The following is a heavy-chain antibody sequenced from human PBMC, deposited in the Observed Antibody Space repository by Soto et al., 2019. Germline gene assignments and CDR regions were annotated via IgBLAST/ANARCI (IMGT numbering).Heavy chain of an antibody. Sequence: PGGSLRLSCVVSGLTFRSAWMSWVRQAPGKGLEWVGRIRSKSDGGTVDYAPPVRGRFTISRDDSKNTQYLQMNSLKTEDTAVYFCTTAREANHDSWSGLEYSYAMDVWGQGTSVTVSS. D-gene: IGHD3-3*01. CDR2: IRSKSDGGTV. CDR3: TTAREANHDSWSGLEYSYAMDV. V-gene: IGHV3-15*05. J-gene: IGHJ6*02. CDR1: GLTFRSAW.